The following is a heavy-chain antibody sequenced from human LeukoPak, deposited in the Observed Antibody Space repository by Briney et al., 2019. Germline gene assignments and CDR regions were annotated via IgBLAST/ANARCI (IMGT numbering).Heavy chain of an antibody. CDR1: GGSFSGYY. D-gene: IGHD6-19*01. CDR3: ARHSEEWLPKIDY. CDR2: INHSGST. V-gene: IGHV4-34*01. Sequence: PSETLSLTCAGYGGSFSGYYWSWIRQPPGKGLEWIGEINHSGSTNYSPSLKSRVTISVDTSKNQFSLNLSSVTAADTAVYYCARHSEEWLPKIDYWGQGTLLTVSS. J-gene: IGHJ4*02.